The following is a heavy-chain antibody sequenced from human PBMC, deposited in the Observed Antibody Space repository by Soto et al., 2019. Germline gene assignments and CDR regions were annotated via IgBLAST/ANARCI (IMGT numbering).Heavy chain of an antibody. CDR1: GGSIISYY. CDR2: IYYSGST. Sequence: XGTLSLTCTVSGGSIISYYWSWIRQPPGKGLEWIGYIYYSGSTNYNPSLKSRVAISVDTSKNQFSLKLSSVTAADTAVYYCARVIYSTGDPYYFDYWGQGTLVTVSS. J-gene: IGHJ4*02. D-gene: IGHD7-27*01. CDR3: ARVIYSTGDPYYFDY. V-gene: IGHV4-59*01.